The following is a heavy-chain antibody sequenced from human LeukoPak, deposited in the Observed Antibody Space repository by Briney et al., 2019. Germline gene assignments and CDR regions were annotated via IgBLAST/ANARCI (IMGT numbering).Heavy chain of an antibody. Sequence: GGSLRLSCAASGFTFSSYSMSWVRQAPGKGLEWVSAISGSGGSTYYADSVKGRFTISRDNSKNTLYLQMNSLRAEDTAVYYCAKAGRYSSSWYPGYWGQGTLVTVSS. CDR1: GFTFSSYS. V-gene: IGHV3-23*01. J-gene: IGHJ4*02. CDR3: AKAGRYSSSWYPGY. CDR2: ISGSGGST. D-gene: IGHD6-13*01.